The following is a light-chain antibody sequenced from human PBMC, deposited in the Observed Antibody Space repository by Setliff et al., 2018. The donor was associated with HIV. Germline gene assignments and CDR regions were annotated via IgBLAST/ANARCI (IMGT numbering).Light chain of an antibody. Sequence: QSALTQPASVPGSPGQSITISCTGTSSDVGGYNYVSWYQQHPGKAPKLRIYDVSNRPSGVSNRFSGSKSGNTASLTISGLQAEDEADYYCSSYTSTSTLFVFGTGTKV. CDR2: DVS. J-gene: IGLJ1*01. V-gene: IGLV2-14*03. CDR3: SSYTSTSTLFV. CDR1: SSDVGGYNY.